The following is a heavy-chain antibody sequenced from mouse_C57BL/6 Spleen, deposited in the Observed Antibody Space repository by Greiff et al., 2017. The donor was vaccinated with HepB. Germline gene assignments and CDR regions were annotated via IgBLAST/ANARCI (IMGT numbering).Heavy chain of an antibody. V-gene: IGHV1-55*01. CDR1: GYTFTSYW. Sequence: QVQLQQSGAELVKPGASVKMSCKASGYTFTSYWITWVKQRPGQGLEWIGDIYPGSGSTNYNEKFKSKATLTVDTSSSTAYMQLSSLTSEDSAVYYCARWKDDAMDDWGQGTSVTVSS. CDR3: ARWKDDAMDD. CDR2: IYPGSGST. J-gene: IGHJ4*01.